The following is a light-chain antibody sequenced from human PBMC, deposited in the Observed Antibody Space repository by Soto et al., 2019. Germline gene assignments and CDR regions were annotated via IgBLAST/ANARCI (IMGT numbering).Light chain of an antibody. V-gene: IGLV2-8*01. J-gene: IGLJ2*01. CDR3: SSYGGRNNLL. CDR2: EVS. CDR1: SSDVGGYNY. Sequence: QSALTQPPSASESPGQSVTISCTGTSSDVGGYNYVSWYQQHPGKAPKVMIYEVSKRPSGVPDRFSGSKSGNTASLTVSGLQAEDEADYYCSSYGGRNNLLFGGGTKLTVL.